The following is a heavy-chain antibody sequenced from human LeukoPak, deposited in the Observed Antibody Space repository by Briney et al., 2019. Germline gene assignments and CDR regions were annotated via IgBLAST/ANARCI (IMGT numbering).Heavy chain of an antibody. Sequence: ASVKVSCKASGYTFTGYYMHWVRQAPGQGLEWMGWINPNSGGTNYAQKFQGRVTMTRDTSISTAYMGLSRLRSDDTAVYYCAREGCSGGSCYGEYYMDVWGKGTTVTVSS. D-gene: IGHD2-15*01. J-gene: IGHJ6*03. CDR3: AREGCSGGSCYGEYYMDV. V-gene: IGHV1-2*02. CDR2: INPNSGGT. CDR1: GYTFTGYY.